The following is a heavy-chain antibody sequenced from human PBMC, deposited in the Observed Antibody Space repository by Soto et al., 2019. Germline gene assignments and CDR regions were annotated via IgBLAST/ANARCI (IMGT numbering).Heavy chain of an antibody. J-gene: IGHJ3*01. CDR2: IYWDDDK. CDR3: AHAYGGTSWPNDAFDV. V-gene: IGHV2-5*02. D-gene: IGHD2-2*01. Sequence: KESGPTLVKPTQTLMLTCTFSGFSLSADGVGVGWIRQPPGKALEWLALIYWDDDKRYRPSLKSRLTITKDTSKNQVVLTMTNMDPVDTATYYCAHAYGGTSWPNDAFDVWGQGTVVTVSS. CDR1: GFSLSADGVG.